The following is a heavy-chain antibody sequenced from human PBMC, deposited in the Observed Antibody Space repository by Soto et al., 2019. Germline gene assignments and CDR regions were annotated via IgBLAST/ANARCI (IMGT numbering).Heavy chain of an antibody. J-gene: IGHJ2*01. D-gene: IGHD3-22*01. CDR2: IIPIFGTA. V-gene: IGHV1-69*06. CDR1: EDPFGNYA. Sequence: QVELVQSGAEVKKPGSSVKVSCQASEDPFGNYAISWVRKAPEQGLEWMGGIIPIFGTANYAQKFQGRVTITADTSANTVYLELSSLRSEDTAVYYCASTKYDSSAYYYWYLGLWGRGTLVTVSS. CDR3: ASTKYDSSAYYYWYLGL.